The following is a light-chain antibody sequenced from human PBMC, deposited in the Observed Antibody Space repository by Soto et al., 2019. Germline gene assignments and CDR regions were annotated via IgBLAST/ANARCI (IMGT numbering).Light chain of an antibody. CDR2: GAS. J-gene: IGKJ1*01. CDR3: QQYGNSPWT. CDR1: QSVTSSY. V-gene: IGKV3-20*01. Sequence: EIVLTQSPGTLSLSPGERATLSCRASQSVTSSYLAWYQQKPGQAPRLFIYGASSRATGLPDRFSGSGSGTDFTLTISRLEPEDFAVYHCQQYGNSPWTFGQGTKV.